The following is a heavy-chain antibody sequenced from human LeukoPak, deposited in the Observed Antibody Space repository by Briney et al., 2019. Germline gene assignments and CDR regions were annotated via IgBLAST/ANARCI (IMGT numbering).Heavy chain of an antibody. D-gene: IGHD2-2*01. V-gene: IGHV1-2*02. J-gene: IGHJ4*02. CDR3: ARSSRDIVVVPAARPLIHFDY. Sequence: ASVKASCKASGYTFTGYYMHWVRQAPGQGLEWMGWINPNSGGTNYAQKFQGRVTMTRDTSISTAYMELSRLRSDDTAVYYCARSSRDIVVVPAARPLIHFDYWGQGTLVTVSS. CDR1: GYTFTGYY. CDR2: INPNSGGT.